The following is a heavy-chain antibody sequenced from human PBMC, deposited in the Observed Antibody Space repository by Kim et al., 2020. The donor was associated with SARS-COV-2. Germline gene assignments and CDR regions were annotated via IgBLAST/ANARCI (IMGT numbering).Heavy chain of an antibody. CDR1: GFTFSSYE. V-gene: IGHV3-48*03. D-gene: IGHD6-13*01. J-gene: IGHJ6*02. CDR3: ARDPYSSSYNYYGMDV. Sequence: GGSLRLSCAASGFTFSSYEMNWVRQAPGKGLEWVSYISSSGSTIYYADSVKGRFTISRDNAKNSLYLQMNSLRAEDTAVYYCARDPYSSSYNYYGMDVWGPGTTVTVSS. CDR2: ISSSGSTI.